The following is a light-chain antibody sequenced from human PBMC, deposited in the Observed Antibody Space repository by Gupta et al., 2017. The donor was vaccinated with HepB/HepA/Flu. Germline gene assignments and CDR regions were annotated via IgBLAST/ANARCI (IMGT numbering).Light chain of an antibody. CDR2: VDD. J-gene: IGLJ2*01. Sequence: QSVLTQPPSVSGAPGQRVTSSCTGSSSNIGADYDVPWYQQLPGRAPKLLIYVDDNRPSGVPDRFSGSKSGTSASLATTGLHAEDEADDDCQYYDTSRIGSIFGGGTRLTVL. CDR3: QYYDTSRIGSI. CDR1: SSNIGADYD. V-gene: IGLV1-40*01.